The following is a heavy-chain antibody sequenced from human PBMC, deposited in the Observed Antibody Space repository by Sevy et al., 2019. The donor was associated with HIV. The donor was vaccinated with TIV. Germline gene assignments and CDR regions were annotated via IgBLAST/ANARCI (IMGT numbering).Heavy chain of an antibody. D-gene: IGHD2-2*01. J-gene: IGHJ6*02. CDR1: EFTFGHYT. V-gene: IGHV3-49*04. Sequence: GGSLRLSCTVSEFTFGHYTMSWVRQAPGKGLEWVGFIRSNSYGGTTKYAASVKGRFTISRDDFKSIAYLQMNSLKTEDTAVYYCVRVQDITLVPAARYGMDVWGQGTTVTVSS. CDR2: IRSNSYGGTT. CDR3: VRVQDITLVPAARYGMDV.